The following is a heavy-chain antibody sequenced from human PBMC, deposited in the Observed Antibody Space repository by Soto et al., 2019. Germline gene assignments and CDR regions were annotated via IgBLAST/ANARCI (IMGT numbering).Heavy chain of an antibody. Sequence: QVQLVQSGAEVKKPGSSVKVSCKASGGTISSYAISWVRQAPGQGLEWMGGIIPIFGTANYAQKFQGRVTITSDESTRPAYMELSSLRSEDTAVYYCASDAVPPPDSSGPDYFEYWGQGTLVTVSS. CDR1: GGTISSYA. CDR3: ASDAVPPPDSSGPDYFEY. V-gene: IGHV1-69*05. D-gene: IGHD3-22*01. CDR2: IIPIFGTA. J-gene: IGHJ4*02.